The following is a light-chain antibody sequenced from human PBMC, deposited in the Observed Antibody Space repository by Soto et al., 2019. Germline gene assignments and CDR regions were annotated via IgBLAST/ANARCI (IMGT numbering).Light chain of an antibody. CDR1: SSNIGAGYD. CDR3: CSYAGSYTFEV. CDR2: GNS. J-gene: IGLJ3*02. V-gene: IGLV1-40*01. Sequence: QSVLAQPPSVSGAPGQKVTISCTGSSSNIGAGYDLHWYQQLPGTAPKLLLYGNSNRPSGVPDRFSGSKSGNTASLTISGLQAEDEADYYCCSYAGSYTFEVFGGGTKLTVL.